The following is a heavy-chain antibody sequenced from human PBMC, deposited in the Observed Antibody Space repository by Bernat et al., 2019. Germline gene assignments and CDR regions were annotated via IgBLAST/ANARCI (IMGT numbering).Heavy chain of an antibody. CDR1: GGTFSSYT. V-gene: IGHV1-69*08. Sequence: QVQLVQSGAEVKKPGSSVKVSCKASGGTFSSYTISWVRQAPGQGLEWMGRIIPILGIANYAQKFQGRVTITADKSTSTAYMELSSLRSEDTAVYYCARDTGYCSSTSCADYGGQGTLVTVSS. D-gene: IGHD2-2*01. CDR2: IIPILGIA. CDR3: ARDTGYCSSTSCADY. J-gene: IGHJ4*02.